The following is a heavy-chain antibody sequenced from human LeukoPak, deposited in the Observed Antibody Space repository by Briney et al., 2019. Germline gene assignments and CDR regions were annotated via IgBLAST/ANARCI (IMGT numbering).Heavy chain of an antibody. CDR1: GFTFSSYA. V-gene: IGHV3-30*04. J-gene: IGHJ5*02. Sequence: QSGGSLRLSCAASGFTFSSYAMHWVRQAPGKGLEWVAVISYDGSNKYYADSVKGRFTISRDNSKNTLYLQMNSLRAEDTAVYYCARDRLRRVSRWFDPWGQGTLVTVSS. CDR3: ARDRLRRVSRWFDP. CDR2: ISYDGSNK. D-gene: IGHD5-12*01.